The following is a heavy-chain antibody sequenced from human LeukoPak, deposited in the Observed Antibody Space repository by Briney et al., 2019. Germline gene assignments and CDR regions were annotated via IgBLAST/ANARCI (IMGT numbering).Heavy chain of an antibody. CDR3: GREWLTTGDNYYYYGMDV. Sequence: GGSLRLSCAASGFTVSSNYMSWVRQAPGKGLEWVSVIYSGGSTYYADSVKGRFTISRHNSKNTLYLQMNSLRAEDTDVYYCGREWLTTGDNYYYYGMDVWGQGTTVTVSS. V-gene: IGHV3-53*04. J-gene: IGHJ6*02. D-gene: IGHD6-19*01. CDR1: GFTVSSNY. CDR2: IYSGGST.